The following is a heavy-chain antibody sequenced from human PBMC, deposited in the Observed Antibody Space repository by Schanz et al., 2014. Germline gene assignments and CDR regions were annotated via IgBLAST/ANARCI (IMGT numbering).Heavy chain of an antibody. D-gene: IGHD3-10*01. CDR3: ASGVHVSSLQKGLQF. Sequence: DVQLAESGGGLVQPGGSLRLSCAVSGFTVSSNHMSWVRQAPGKGLEWVSYIATSSSTRHYADSVKGRVTISRDNAKNSVSLQMRRLRVEDTAVYYCASGVHVSSLQKGLQFWGRGTLVIVSS. V-gene: IGHV3-48*01. J-gene: IGHJ1*01. CDR1: GFTVSSNH. CDR2: IATSSSTR.